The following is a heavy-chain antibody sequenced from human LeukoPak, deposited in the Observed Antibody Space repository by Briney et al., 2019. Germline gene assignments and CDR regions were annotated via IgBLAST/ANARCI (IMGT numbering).Heavy chain of an antibody. D-gene: IGHD1-7*01. V-gene: IGHV1-8*03. Sequence: GASVKVSCKASGYTFTSYDINWVRQATGQGLEWMGWMNPNSGNTGYAQKFQGRVTITRNTSISTAYMELSSLRSEDTAVYYCARNWNYRLSFDYWGQGTLVTVSS. J-gene: IGHJ4*02. CDR1: GYTFTSYD. CDR2: MNPNSGNT. CDR3: ARNWNYRLSFDY.